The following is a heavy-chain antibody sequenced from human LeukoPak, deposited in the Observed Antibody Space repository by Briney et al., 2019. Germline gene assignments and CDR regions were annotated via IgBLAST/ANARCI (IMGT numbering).Heavy chain of an antibody. Sequence: SETLSLTCIVSGGSIRSSSYYWGWIRQPPGKGLEWIGSINYSGRTYYNPSLKSRVTISVDTSKIQIPLKLGSVTAADTAVYYCARRSVYYGDYVSAFDIWGQGTMVTVSS. CDR2: INYSGRT. V-gene: IGHV4-39*01. J-gene: IGHJ3*02. D-gene: IGHD4-17*01. CDR1: GGSIRSSSYY. CDR3: ARRSVYYGDYVSAFDI.